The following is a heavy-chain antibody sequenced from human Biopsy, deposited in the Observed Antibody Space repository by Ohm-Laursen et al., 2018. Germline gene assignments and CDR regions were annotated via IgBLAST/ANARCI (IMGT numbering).Heavy chain of an antibody. CDR1: SYTFTGYN. V-gene: IGHV1-2*02. CDR3: ARDPLNGHKHFDY. Sequence: GSSVKVSCKASSYTFTGYNISWMRQAPGQGLEWLGYINCKTGATNYAQKFQGTVTMTRDTSISTAYLALGSLRSADTAIYYCARDPLNGHKHFDYWGQGSLVTVSS. CDR2: INCKTGAT. J-gene: IGHJ4*02. D-gene: IGHD2-8*01.